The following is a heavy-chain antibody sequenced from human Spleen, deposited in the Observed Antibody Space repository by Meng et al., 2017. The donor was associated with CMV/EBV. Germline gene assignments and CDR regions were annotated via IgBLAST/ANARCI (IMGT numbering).Heavy chain of an antibody. CDR1: GGSFSSYA. Sequence: VKASCKASGGSFSSYAISWVRQAPGQGLEWMGGIIPIFGTANYAQKFQGRVTITTDESTSTAYMELSSLRSEDTAVYYCARMGSSGYWGQGTLVTVSS. CDR2: IIPIFGTA. J-gene: IGHJ4*02. D-gene: IGHD6-19*01. V-gene: IGHV1-69*05. CDR3: ARMGSSGY.